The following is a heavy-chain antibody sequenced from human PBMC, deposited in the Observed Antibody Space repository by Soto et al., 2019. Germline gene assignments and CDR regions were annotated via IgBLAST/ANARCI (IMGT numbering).Heavy chain of an antibody. CDR1: GFTFSSYG. D-gene: IGHD5-18*01. V-gene: IGHV3-30*18. CDR3: AKFVATAMEHFYYYGMDV. Sequence: PGGSLRLSCAASGFTFSSYGMHWVRQAPGKGLEWVAVISYDGSNKYYADSVKGRFTISRDNSKNTLYLQMNSLRAEDTAVYYCAKFVATAMEHFYYYGMDVWGHGTTVTVSS. J-gene: IGHJ6*02. CDR2: ISYDGSNK.